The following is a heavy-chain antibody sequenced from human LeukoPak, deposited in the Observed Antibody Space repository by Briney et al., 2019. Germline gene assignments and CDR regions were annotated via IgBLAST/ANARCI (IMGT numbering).Heavy chain of an antibody. CDR3: ARGGRAGDYGYYFDY. Sequence: SETLSLTCTVSGGFISSYYWSWIRQPPGKGLEWIGCMYYSGSTTYNPSLKSRVTISVDTSRNQVSLILYSVTAADTAIYYCARGGRAGDYGYYFDYWGQGALVTVSS. D-gene: IGHD4-17*01. CDR2: MYYSGST. J-gene: IGHJ4*02. V-gene: IGHV4-59*01. CDR1: GGFISSYY.